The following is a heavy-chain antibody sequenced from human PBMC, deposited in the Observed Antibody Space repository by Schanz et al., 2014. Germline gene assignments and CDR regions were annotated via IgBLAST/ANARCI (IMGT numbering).Heavy chain of an antibody. J-gene: IGHJ3*02. CDR3: AKGRFGELSAFDI. Sequence: EVQLVESGGGLIQPGGSLRLSCVASGFAFSSFAMTWVRQAPGRGLEWVSSISTSGTYMYIADSLKGRLTISRDDAKKSMYLQMNNLRAEDTAVYYCAKGRFGELSAFDIWGQGTMVTVSS. V-gene: IGHV3-21*04. D-gene: IGHD3-10*01. CDR2: ISTSGTYM. CDR1: GFAFSSFA.